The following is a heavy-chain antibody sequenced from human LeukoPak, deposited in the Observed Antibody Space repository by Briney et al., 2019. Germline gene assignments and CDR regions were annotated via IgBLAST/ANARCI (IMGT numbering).Heavy chain of an antibody. CDR1: GFIFSDYY. V-gene: IGHV3-11*06. J-gene: IGHJ4*02. D-gene: IGHD6-19*01. Sequence: PGGSLRLSCAASGFIFSDYYMSWMRQAPGKGLEWLSYIDGSSSRTNYADSVKGRFTISRDNAKNSLYLQMNSLRAEDTALYYCGRDTAVAHLYAYWGQGALVTVSS. CDR2: IDGSSSRT. CDR3: GRDTAVAHLYAY.